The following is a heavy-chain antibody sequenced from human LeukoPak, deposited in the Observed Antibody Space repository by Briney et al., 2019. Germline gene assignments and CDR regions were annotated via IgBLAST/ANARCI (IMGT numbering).Heavy chain of an antibody. D-gene: IGHD6-19*01. V-gene: IGHV1-2*02. Sequence: ASVKVSCKASGYTFTGYYMHWVRQAPGQGLEWMGWINPNSGGTNYAQKFQGRVTMTRDTSISTAYMELRSLRSDDTAVYYCARDLTRYSSGRYYFDYWGQGTLVTVSS. CDR1: GYTFTGYY. CDR2: INPNSGGT. CDR3: ARDLTRYSSGRYYFDY. J-gene: IGHJ4*02.